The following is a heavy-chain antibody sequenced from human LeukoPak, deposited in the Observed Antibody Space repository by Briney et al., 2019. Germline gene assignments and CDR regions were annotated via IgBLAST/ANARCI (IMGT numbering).Heavy chain of an antibody. D-gene: IGHD3-10*01. CDR2: IISIFGTP. J-gene: IGHJ3*02. V-gene: IGHV1-69*13. CDR3: ARPNYGSGTEDAFDI. Sequence: SSVKVSCKASGGTFSSYAISWVRQAPGQGLEWMGGIISIFGTPNYAQKFQCRVTITADESTSTVYMELSSLRSEDTAVYYCARPNYGSGTEDAFDIWGQGTMVSVSS. CDR1: GGTFSSYA.